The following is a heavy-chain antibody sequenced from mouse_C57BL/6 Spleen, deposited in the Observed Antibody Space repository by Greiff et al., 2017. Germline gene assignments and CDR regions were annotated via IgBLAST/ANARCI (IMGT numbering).Heavy chain of an antibody. CDR3: TSITTVVASMDY. Sequence: EVKLVESGAELVRPGASVKLSCTASGFNIKDYYMHWVKQRPEQGLEWIGRIDPEDGDTEYAPKFQGKATMTADTSSNTAYLQLSSLTSEDTSVYYCTSITTVVASMDYWGQGTSVTVSS. D-gene: IGHD1-1*01. V-gene: IGHV14-1*01. CDR2: IDPEDGDT. J-gene: IGHJ4*01. CDR1: GFNIKDYY.